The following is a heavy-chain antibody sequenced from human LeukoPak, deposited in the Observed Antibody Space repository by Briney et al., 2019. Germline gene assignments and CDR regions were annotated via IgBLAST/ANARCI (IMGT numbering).Heavy chain of an antibody. Sequence: GGSLRFSCAASGFTFSTYGMHWVRQAPGKGLEWVAVIWYDGSNKYYADSVKGRFTISRDNSKNTLYLQMNSLRAEDTAVYYCARDQAAMKSYYYYGMDVWGKGTTVTVSS. V-gene: IGHV3-33*01. D-gene: IGHD5-18*01. CDR2: IWYDGSNK. CDR3: ARDQAAMKSYYYYGMDV. CDR1: GFTFSTYG. J-gene: IGHJ6*04.